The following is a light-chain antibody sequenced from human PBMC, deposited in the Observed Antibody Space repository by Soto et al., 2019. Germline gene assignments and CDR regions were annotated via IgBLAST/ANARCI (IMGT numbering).Light chain of an antibody. Sequence: EIVLTQSPGTLSLSPGARAPLSCRASQSVSSSYLAWYQQKPGQAPRLLIYGASSRATGISDRFSGSGSGTDFTLTISRLEPEDFAVYYCHQYGSSSWTFGQGTKVDIK. CDR3: HQYGSSSWT. V-gene: IGKV3-20*01. CDR2: GAS. J-gene: IGKJ1*01. CDR1: QSVSSSY.